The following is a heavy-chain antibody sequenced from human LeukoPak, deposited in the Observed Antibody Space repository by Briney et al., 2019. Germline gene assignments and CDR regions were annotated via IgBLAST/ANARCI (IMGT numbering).Heavy chain of an antibody. CDR1: GYSISSGYY. CDR2: IYHSAST. D-gene: IGHD2-2*01. CDR3: ARGSTSWNWFDP. J-gene: IGHJ5*02. Sequence: SETLSLTCTVSGYSISSGYYWGWIRQPPGKGLEWIGSIYHSASTYYNPSLKSRVTISVDASKNRFSLKLSSVTAADTAVYYCARGSTSWNWFDPWGQGTLVTVSS. V-gene: IGHV4-38-2*02.